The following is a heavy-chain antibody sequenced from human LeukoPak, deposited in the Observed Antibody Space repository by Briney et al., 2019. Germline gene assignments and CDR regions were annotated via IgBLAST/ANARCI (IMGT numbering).Heavy chain of an antibody. J-gene: IGHJ3*02. Sequence: PSETLSPTCTVSGGSISSSSCYWGWIRQPPGKGLEWIGSIYYSGSTYYNPSLKSRVTISVDTSKNQFSLKLSSVTAADTAVYHCARARKQQLYFDAFDIWGQGTMVTVSS. CDR2: IYYSGST. CDR1: GGSISSSSCY. V-gene: IGHV4-39*01. D-gene: IGHD6-13*01. CDR3: ARARKQQLYFDAFDI.